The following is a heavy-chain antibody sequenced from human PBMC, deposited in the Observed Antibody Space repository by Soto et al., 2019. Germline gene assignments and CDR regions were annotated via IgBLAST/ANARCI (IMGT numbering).Heavy chain of an antibody. CDR2: MSGSGSSI. D-gene: IGHD1-20*01. J-gene: IGHJ6*02. V-gene: IGHV3-23*01. Sequence: EAQLLESGGGLVQPGESLTLSCVASHFAFNIDAMTWVRQAPGKGLEWVSSMSGSGSSIYYADSVKGRFTITRNKSKKLLYLQMNRRIAEDTAVYWCASDKWNGAYYGLDVWDQGTLVTVS. CDR3: ASDKWNGAYYGLDV. CDR1: HFAFNIDA.